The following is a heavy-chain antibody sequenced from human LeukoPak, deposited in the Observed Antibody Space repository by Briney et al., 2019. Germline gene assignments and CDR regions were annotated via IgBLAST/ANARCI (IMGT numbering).Heavy chain of an antibody. V-gene: IGHV1-69*06. CDR3: ARGTIVATSRGAFDI. Sequence: SVKVSCKASGGTFNSYAMSWVRQAPGQGLEWMGGIIPIFGTANYAQKFQGRVTITADKSTSTAYMELSSLRSEDTAVYYCARGTIVATSRGAFDIWGQGTMVTVSS. CDR2: IIPIFGTA. D-gene: IGHD5-12*01. J-gene: IGHJ3*02. CDR1: GGTFNSYA.